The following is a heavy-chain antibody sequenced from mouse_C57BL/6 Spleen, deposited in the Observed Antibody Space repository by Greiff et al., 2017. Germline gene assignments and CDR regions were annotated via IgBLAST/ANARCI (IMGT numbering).Heavy chain of an antibody. CDR1: GYSITSGYY. J-gene: IGHJ2*01. V-gene: IGHV3-6*01. Sequence: EVKLQESGPGLVKPSQSLSLTCSVTGYSITSGYYWNWLRQFPGNKLEWMGYISYDGSNNYNPSLKNRISITRDTSKNQFFLKLNSVTTEDTATYYCARDPHYYGIFDYWGQGTTLTVSS. CDR3: ARDPHYYGIFDY. D-gene: IGHD1-1*01. CDR2: ISYDGSN.